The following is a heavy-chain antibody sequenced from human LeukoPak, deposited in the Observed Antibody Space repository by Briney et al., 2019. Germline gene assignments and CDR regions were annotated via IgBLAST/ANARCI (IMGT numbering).Heavy chain of an antibody. J-gene: IGHJ4*02. CDR3: ARGEMATTTEYYFDY. D-gene: IGHD5-24*01. CDR2: ISSSSSYI. V-gene: IGHV3-21*01. Sequence: GGSLRLSCAASGSTFSSYSMNWVRQAPGKGLEWVSSISSSSSYIYYADSVKGRFTISRDNAKNSLYLQMNSLRAEDTAVYYCARGEMATTTEYYFDYWGQGTLVTVSS. CDR1: GSTFSSYS.